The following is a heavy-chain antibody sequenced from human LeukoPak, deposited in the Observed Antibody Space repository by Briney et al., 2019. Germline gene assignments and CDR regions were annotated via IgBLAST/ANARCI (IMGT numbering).Heavy chain of an antibody. D-gene: IGHD2-15*01. J-gene: IGHJ4*02. CDR2: VNHSGST. Sequence: SETLSLTCAVYGGSFSGYYWSWIRQPPGKGLEWIGEVNHSGSTNYNPSLKSRVTISVDTSKNQFSLKLSSVTAADTAVYYCARGLSAIVYWGQGTLVTVSS. CDR1: GGSFSGYY. V-gene: IGHV4-34*01. CDR3: ARGLSAIVY.